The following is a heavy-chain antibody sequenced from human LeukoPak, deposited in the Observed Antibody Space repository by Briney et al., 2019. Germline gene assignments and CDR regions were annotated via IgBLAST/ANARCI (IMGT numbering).Heavy chain of an antibody. CDR3: AWPPAL. J-gene: IGHJ4*02. D-gene: IGHD2-2*01. V-gene: IGHV3-30*03. Sequence: GGSLRLSCAASGFTFSSYGMHWVRQAPGKGLEWVAVISYDGSNKYYADSVKGRFTISRDNSKNTLYLQMNSLRAEDTAVYYCAWPPALWGQGTLVTVSS. CDR1: GFTFSSYG. CDR2: ISYDGSNK.